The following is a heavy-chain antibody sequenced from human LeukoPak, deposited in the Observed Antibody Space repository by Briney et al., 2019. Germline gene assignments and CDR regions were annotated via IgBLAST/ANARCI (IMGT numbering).Heavy chain of an antibody. CDR2: MSAIGGSF. CDR1: GFTFSDYA. V-gene: IGHV3-23*01. CDR3: AKDRSSSWYPSYMDV. J-gene: IGHJ6*03. D-gene: IGHD6-13*01. Sequence: GGSLRLSCTASGFTFSDYAMTWVRQAPGKGLEWVSGMSAIGGSFFYADSLKGRFTISRDNSKNTLYLQITSLRGDDTAVYYCAKDRSSSWYPSYMDVWGKGTTVTVSS.